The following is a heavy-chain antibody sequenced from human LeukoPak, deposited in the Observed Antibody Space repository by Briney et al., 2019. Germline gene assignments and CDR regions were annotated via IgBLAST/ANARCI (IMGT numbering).Heavy chain of an antibody. D-gene: IGHD1-26*01. V-gene: IGHV3-21*01. J-gene: IGHJ4*02. CDR2: ISSRSSYI. CDR1: GFTFSTCT. CDR3: ARIPRGTYYHFDY. Sequence: GGSLRLSCAASGFTFSTCTMNWVRQAPGKGLEWVSSISSRSSYIYYADSVKGRFTISRDNAKNSLYLQMNSLRAEDTAVYYCARIPRGTYYHFDYWGQGTLVTVSS.